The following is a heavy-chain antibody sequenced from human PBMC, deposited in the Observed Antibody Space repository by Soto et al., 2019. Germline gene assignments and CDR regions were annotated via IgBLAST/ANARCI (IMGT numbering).Heavy chain of an antibody. Sequence: SETLSLTCTVSGGSVSSGSYYWSWIRQPPGKGLEWIGYIYYSGSTNYNPSLKSRVTISVDTSKNQFSLKLSSVTAAVTAVYYCARDRPKLLWFGELSPSYYGMDVWGQGTTVTVSS. V-gene: IGHV4-61*01. J-gene: IGHJ6*02. CDR1: GGSVSSGSYY. CDR3: ARDRPKLLWFGELSPSYYGMDV. CDR2: IYYSGST. D-gene: IGHD3-10*01.